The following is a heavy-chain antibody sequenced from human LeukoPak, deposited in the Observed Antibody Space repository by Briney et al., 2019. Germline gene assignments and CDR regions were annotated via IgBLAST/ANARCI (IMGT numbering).Heavy chain of an antibody. CDR3: AKDSVQWLVTYYFDY. J-gene: IGHJ4*02. D-gene: IGHD6-19*01. V-gene: IGHV3-23*01. Sequence: QPGGPLRLSCEASGFTFTSYAMSWVRQAPGKGLEWVSVISGSGGSTYYADSVKGRFTISRDNSKNTLYLQMNSLRAEDTAVYYCAKDSVQWLVTYYFDYWGQGTLVTVSS. CDR2: ISGSGGST. CDR1: GFTFTSYA.